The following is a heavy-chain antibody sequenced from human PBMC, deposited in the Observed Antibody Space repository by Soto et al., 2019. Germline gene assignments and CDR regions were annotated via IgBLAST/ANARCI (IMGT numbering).Heavy chain of an antibody. Sequence: PGGSLRLSCAASGFTFGSYNMNWVRQAPGKGLEWVSSLTRDSSYIYYADSVKGRFTISRDNAKNSLYLQMNSLRAEDTAVYYCARDGRDNMFYGMDVWGQGTTVTVSS. CDR3: ARDGRDNMFYGMDV. CDR1: GFTFGSYN. V-gene: IGHV3-21*01. J-gene: IGHJ6*02. CDR2: LTRDSSYI. D-gene: IGHD1-26*01.